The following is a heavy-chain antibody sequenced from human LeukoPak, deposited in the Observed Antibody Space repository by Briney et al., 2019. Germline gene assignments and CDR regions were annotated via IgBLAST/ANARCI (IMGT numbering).Heavy chain of an antibody. V-gene: IGHV4-39*07. D-gene: IGHD2-2*01. CDR2: INRSGST. CDR1: GGSISSSNYY. J-gene: IGHJ4*02. Sequence: SETLSLTCTVSGGSISSSNYYWGWIRQPPGKGLEWIGEINRSGSTNYNPSLKSRVTISVDTSKNQFSLKLSSVTAADTAVYYCARWGDYQGYFDYWGQGTLVTVSS. CDR3: ARWGDYQGYFDY.